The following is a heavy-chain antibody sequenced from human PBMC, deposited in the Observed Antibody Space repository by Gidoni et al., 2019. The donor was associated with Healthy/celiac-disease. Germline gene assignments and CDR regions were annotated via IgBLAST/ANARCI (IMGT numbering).Heavy chain of an antibody. J-gene: IGHJ4*02. Sequence: QLQLQESGPGLVKPSETLSLTCTVSGGSISSSSYYWGWIRQPPGKGLEWIGSIYYSGSTYYNPSLKSRVTISVDTSKNQFSLKLSSVTAADTAVYYCARQYDFWSGYYRRGNFDYWGQGTLVTVSS. CDR3: ARQYDFWSGYYRRGNFDY. CDR1: GGSISSSSYY. D-gene: IGHD3-3*01. CDR2: IYYSGST. V-gene: IGHV4-39*01.